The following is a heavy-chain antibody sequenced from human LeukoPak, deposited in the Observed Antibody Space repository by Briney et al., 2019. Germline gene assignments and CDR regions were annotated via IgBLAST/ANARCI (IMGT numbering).Heavy chain of an antibody. CDR1: GFTFSSYA. CDR2: ISGSGGST. CDR3: AKARVPYSSSWYWFDP. V-gene: IGHV3-23*01. J-gene: IGHJ5*02. Sequence: GGSLRLSCAASGFTFSSYAMSWVRQAPGKGLEWVSAISGSGGSTYYADSVKGRFTISRDNSENTLYLQMNSLRAEDTAVYYCAKARVPYSSSWYWFDPWGQGTLVTVSS. D-gene: IGHD6-13*01.